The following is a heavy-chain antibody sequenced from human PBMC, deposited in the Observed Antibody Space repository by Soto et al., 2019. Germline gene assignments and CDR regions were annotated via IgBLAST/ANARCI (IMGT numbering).Heavy chain of an antibody. CDR1: GGSISSYY. CDR2: IYYSGST. D-gene: IGHD6-13*01. Sequence: SETLSLTCTVSGGSISSYYWSWIRQPPGKGLEWIGYIYYSGSTNYNPSLKSRVTISVDTSKNQFSLKLSSVTAADTAVYYCARDLTGGAAGIWFDPWGQGXLVTVSS. CDR3: ARDLTGGAAGIWFDP. V-gene: IGHV4-59*01. J-gene: IGHJ5*02.